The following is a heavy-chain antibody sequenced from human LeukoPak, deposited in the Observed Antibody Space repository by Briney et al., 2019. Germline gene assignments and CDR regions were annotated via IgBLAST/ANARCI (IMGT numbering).Heavy chain of an antibody. V-gene: IGHV3-64*02. J-gene: IGHJ4*02. CDR1: GFTFSRYT. D-gene: IGHD3-10*01. CDR2: ISSNGRST. Sequence: AGGSLRLSCAASGFTFSRYTMHWVRQAPGKRLEYFSAISSNGRSTYYADSVKGRFTLSRDNSKNTPYLQMGSLRIEDTAVYYCARELDGSGSFDYWGQGTLVTVSS. CDR3: ARELDGSGSFDY.